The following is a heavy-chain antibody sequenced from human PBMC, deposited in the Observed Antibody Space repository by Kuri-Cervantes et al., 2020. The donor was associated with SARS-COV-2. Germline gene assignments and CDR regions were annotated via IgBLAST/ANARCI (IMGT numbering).Heavy chain of an antibody. J-gene: IGHJ6*03. CDR1: GFSLSTSGVG. CDR3: AHWGRSDYYYYMDV. V-gene: IGHV2-5*01. Sequence: SGPTLVKPTQTLTLTCTFSGFSLSTSGVGVGWIRQPPGKALEWLALIYWNDVKRYSPSLKSRLTITKDTSKNQVVLTMTNMDPVDTATYYCAHWGRSDYYYYMDVWGKGTTVTVSS. CDR2: IYWNDVK. D-gene: IGHD7-27*01.